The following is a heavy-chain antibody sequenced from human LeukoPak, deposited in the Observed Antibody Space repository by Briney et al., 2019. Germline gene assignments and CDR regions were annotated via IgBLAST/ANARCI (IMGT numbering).Heavy chain of an antibody. D-gene: IGHD6-25*01. J-gene: IGHJ5*02. CDR3: AKGAASALVDWFDP. CDR2: VTGSGGGT. Sequence: GGSLRLSCAASGFIFSNYAMMWVRQAPGKGLEWVSSVTGSGGGTFYADSVKGRFTISRDNSQNTLYLQMNSLGAKDTAVYYCAKGAASALVDWFDPWGQGTLVTVSS. V-gene: IGHV3-23*01. CDR1: GFIFSNYA.